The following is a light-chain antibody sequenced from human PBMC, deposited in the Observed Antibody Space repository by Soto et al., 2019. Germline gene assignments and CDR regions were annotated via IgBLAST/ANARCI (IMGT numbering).Light chain of an antibody. Sequence: DIQMTQSPSSLSASVGDSVTITCRASQTITSYLNWYQQKPGKAPKLLIYAASSLQGGVPSRFSGSGSGTDFTLTISSLQPEDFATYYCQQSFSTPRTFGQGTKVDIK. V-gene: IGKV1-39*01. CDR1: QTITSY. J-gene: IGKJ1*01. CDR2: AAS. CDR3: QQSFSTPRT.